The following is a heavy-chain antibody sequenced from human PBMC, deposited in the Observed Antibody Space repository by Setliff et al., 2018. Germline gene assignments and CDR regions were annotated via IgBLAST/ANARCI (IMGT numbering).Heavy chain of an antibody. J-gene: IGHJ4*02. CDR1: GFTFAAYS. V-gene: IGHV3-23*01. CDR2: IIQGGNT. Sequence: GGSLRLSCEGSGFTFAAYSFTWVRQAPGKGLEFVSGIIQGGNTYYGDSVKGRFTMSRDNSKNTVYLQMNSLRAEDTAVYYCAKDFRDLGYSDYWGQGTLVTVSS. CDR3: AKDFRDLGYSDY.